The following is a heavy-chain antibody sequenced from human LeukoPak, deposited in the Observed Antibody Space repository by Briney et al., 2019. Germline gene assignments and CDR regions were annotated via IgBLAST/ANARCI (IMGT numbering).Heavy chain of an antibody. V-gene: IGHV5-51*01. D-gene: IGHD6-6*01. J-gene: IGHJ4*02. CDR2: IYPGDSET. CDR3: ARVRPRSSPLDY. Sequence: GESLKISCKGSGYKFSNYWIGWVRQMPGKGLEWMGIIYPGDSETRYSPSFQDQVTMSADKSINTAYLQWSSLKASDTAMYYCARVRPRSSPLDYWGQGTLVTVSS. CDR1: GYKFSNYW.